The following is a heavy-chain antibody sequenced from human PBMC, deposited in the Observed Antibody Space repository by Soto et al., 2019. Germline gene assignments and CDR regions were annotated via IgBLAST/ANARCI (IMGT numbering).Heavy chain of an antibody. CDR2: IKEDGSEK. CDR1: KFTFSNYW. CDR3: ARVYFKYDY. J-gene: IGHJ4*02. D-gene: IGHD3-10*01. Sequence: QPGGSLRLSCVASKFTFSNYWMTWVRQAPGKGLEWVANIKEDGSEKYYVDSVKGQFTISRDNAKNSLYLQMNSLRAEDTAVYYCARVYFKYDYWGQGTLVTVSS. V-gene: IGHV3-7*01.